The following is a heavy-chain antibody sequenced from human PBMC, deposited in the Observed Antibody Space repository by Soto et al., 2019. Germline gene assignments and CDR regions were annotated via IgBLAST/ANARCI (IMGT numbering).Heavy chain of an antibody. CDR2: MNPNSGNT. Sequence: QVQLVQSGAEVKKPGASVKVSCKASGYTFTSYDINWVRQATGQGLEWMGWMNPNSGNTGYAQKFQGRVTMTRNTXXSTAYLELSSLRSEDTAVYYCARVQTSGWSCYFDIWGRGTLVTVSS. CDR3: ARVQTSGWSCYFDI. D-gene: IGHD6-19*01. CDR1: GYTFTSYD. V-gene: IGHV1-8*01. J-gene: IGHJ2*01.